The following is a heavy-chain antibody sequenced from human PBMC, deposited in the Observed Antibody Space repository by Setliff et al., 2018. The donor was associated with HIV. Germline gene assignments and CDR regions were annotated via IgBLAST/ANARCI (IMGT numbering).Heavy chain of an antibody. CDR2: INHSGST. D-gene: IGHD4-4*01. CDR1: GGSFSGYY. CDR3: ARGGSMTTLTT. Sequence: PSETLSLTCAVYGGSFSGYYWSWIRQPPGKGPEWIGEINHSGSTTYNPALKSRVTMSVDTSKSQFSLKLTSVTAADTAVYYCARGGSMTTLTTWGQGTLVTVSS. V-gene: IGHV4-34*09. J-gene: IGHJ4*02.